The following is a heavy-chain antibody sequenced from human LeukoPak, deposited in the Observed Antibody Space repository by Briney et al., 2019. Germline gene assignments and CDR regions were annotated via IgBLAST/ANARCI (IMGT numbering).Heavy chain of an antibody. D-gene: IGHD3-10*01. V-gene: IGHV3-11*04. J-gene: IGHJ6*03. CDR2: ISSSRSTI. CDR1: GFTFSDYY. Sequence: GGSLRLSCAASGFTFSDYYMSWIRQAPGKGLEWVSYISSSRSTIYYADSVQGRFTISRDNAKNSLYLQMNSLRAEDTAVYYCARGLAGASYYYYYMDVWGKGTTVTVSS. CDR3: ARGLAGASYYYYYMDV.